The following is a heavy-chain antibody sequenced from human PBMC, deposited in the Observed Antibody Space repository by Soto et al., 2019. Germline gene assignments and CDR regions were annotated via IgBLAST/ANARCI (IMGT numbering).Heavy chain of an antibody. J-gene: IGHJ6*02. V-gene: IGHV6-1*01. D-gene: IGHD2-15*01. CDR1: GDSVSSNSAS. CDR3: ARESCSGGSCIYGMDV. CDR2: TYYRSKWYN. Sequence: SQTLTLTCAISGDSVSSNSASWNWIRQSPSRGLEWLGRTYYRSKWYNDYAVSVKSRITINPDTSKNQFSLQLNSVTPEDTAVYYCARESCSGGSCIYGMDVWGQGTTVTVSS.